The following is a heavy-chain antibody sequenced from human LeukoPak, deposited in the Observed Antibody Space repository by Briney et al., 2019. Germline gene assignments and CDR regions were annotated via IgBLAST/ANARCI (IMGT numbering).Heavy chain of an antibody. CDR3: ARDRIAAGEGLDY. D-gene: IGHD6-13*01. V-gene: IGHV3-11*04. CDR1: GFTFGDYA. Sequence: PGGSLRLSCTTSGFTFGDYAMSWIRQAPGKGLEWVSYISSSGSTIYYADSVKGRFTISRDNAKNSLYLQMNSLRAEDTAVYYCARDRIAAGEGLDYWGQGTLVTVSS. CDR2: ISSSGSTI. J-gene: IGHJ4*02.